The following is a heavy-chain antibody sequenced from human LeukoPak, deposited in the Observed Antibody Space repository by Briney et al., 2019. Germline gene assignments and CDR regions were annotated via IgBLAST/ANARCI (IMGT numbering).Heavy chain of an antibody. D-gene: IGHD3-3*01. CDR3: ARLISRFFGVVIPTDY. J-gene: IGHJ4*02. V-gene: IGHV4-30-2*01. CDR1: GGSISSGGYS. Sequence: SETLSLTCAVSGGSISSGGYSWSWIRQPPGKGLEWIGYIYHSGSTYYNPSLKSRVTISVDRSKNQFSLKLSSVTAADTAVYYCARLISRFFGVVIPTDYWGQGTLVTVSS. CDR2: IYHSGST.